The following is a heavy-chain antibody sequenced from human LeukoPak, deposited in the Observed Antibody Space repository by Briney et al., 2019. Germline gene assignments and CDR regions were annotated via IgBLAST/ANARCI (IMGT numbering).Heavy chain of an antibody. Sequence: GGSLRLSCAASGFTFSSYAMSWVRQPPGKGLEWVSGISGSGDNTYYADSVKGRFTISRDNSKNTLYLQTNSLRAEDTAVYYCAKDLGLARAFDIWGQGTMVTVSS. CDR2: ISGSGDNT. V-gene: IGHV3-23*01. CDR1: GFTFSSYA. CDR3: AKDLGLARAFDI. D-gene: IGHD7-27*01. J-gene: IGHJ3*02.